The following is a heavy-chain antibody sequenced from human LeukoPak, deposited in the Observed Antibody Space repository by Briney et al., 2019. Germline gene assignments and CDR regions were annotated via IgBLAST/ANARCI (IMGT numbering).Heavy chain of an antibody. J-gene: IGHJ4*02. D-gene: IGHD1-1*01. CDR2: ISAYNGNT. CDR1: GYTFTSYG. CDR3: ARDSGTPGRIEGIDY. V-gene: IGHV1-18*01. Sequence: GASVKVSCKASGYTFTSYGISWVRQAPGQGLEWMGWISAYNGNTNYAQKLQGRVTMTTDTSTSTAYMELRSLRSDDTAVYYCARDSGTPGRIEGIDYWGQGTLVTVSS.